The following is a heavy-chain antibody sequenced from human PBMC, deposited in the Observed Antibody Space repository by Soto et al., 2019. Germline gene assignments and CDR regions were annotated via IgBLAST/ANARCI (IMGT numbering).Heavy chain of an antibody. D-gene: IGHD3-22*01. J-gene: IGHJ5*02. V-gene: IGHV4-38-2*02. CDR1: GYSISSGYY. CDR2: IYHSGKT. CDR3: ARDKRVTMIGGWFDP. Sequence: PXGTLCLTGVVSGYSISSGYYWSCVRQPPGKELEWIGSIYHSGKTYYKPSLRSRVTVSVDTSKNQFSMKLISVTAADTAVYYCARDKRVTMIGGWFDPWGQGTLVTVSS.